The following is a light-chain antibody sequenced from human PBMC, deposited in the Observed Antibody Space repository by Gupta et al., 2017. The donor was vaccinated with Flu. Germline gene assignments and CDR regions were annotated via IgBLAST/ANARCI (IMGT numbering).Light chain of an antibody. CDR1: NIGSKS. CDR2: DDS. J-gene: IGLJ2*01. Sequence: SYVLTQPPAVSVAPGQTARITCGGNNIGSKSVHWYQQKSGPAPVLVVYDDSDRHSGIPERFSGSNSGTTATLTISRVEAGDEADYYCQVWDSSSDRGVFGGGTKLTVL. V-gene: IGLV3-21*02. CDR3: QVWDSSSDRGV.